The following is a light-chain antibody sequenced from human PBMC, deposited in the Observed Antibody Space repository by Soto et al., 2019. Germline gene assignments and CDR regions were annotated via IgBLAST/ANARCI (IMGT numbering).Light chain of an antibody. J-gene: IGKJ1*01. Sequence: DIHMTPSPSTLSASVGDRVTIICRASQSISTWLAWYQLKPGKAPKLLIYDASTLEGGVPSRFSGIGSGTEFTLTISGLQPDDFATYYCQHSWTFGEGTKVDIK. CDR3: QHSWT. CDR1: QSISTW. V-gene: IGKV1-5*02. CDR2: DAS.